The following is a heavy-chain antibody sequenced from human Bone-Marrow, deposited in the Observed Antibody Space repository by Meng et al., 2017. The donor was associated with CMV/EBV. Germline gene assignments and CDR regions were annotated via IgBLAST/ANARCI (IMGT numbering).Heavy chain of an antibody. CDR3: ARGIVRGYSYGEPFDY. D-gene: IGHD5-18*01. CDR1: GGSFSGYY. V-gene: IGHV4-34*01. J-gene: IGHJ4*02. CDR2: INHSGST. Sequence: SETLSLTCAVYGGSFSGYYWSWIRQPPGKGLEWIGEINHSGSTNYNPSLKSRVTISVDTSKNQFSLKLSSVTAADTAVYYCARGIVRGYSYGEPFDYWGQGTLFTVSS.